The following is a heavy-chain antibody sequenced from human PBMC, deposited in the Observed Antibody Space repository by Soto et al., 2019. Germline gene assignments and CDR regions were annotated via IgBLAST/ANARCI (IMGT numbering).Heavy chain of an antibody. V-gene: IGHV1-18*01. CDR1: GYTFTSYG. Sequence: QVQLVQSGAEVKKPGASVKVSCKASGYTFTSYGISWVRQAPGQGLEWMGWISAYNGNTNYARKLQGRVTMTTDTXTSRADMELRSLRSDDTAVYYCARERPLRPDYFDYWGQGTLVTVSS. J-gene: IGHJ4*02. CDR3: ARERPLRPDYFDY. CDR2: ISAYNGNT. D-gene: IGHD4-17*01.